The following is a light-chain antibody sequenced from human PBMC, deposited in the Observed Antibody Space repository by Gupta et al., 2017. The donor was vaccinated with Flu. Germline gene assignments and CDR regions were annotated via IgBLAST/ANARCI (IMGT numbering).Light chain of an antibody. J-gene: IGKJ3*01. CDR1: QSISSSS. V-gene: IGKV3-20*01. Sequence: IVLTQSPGTLSLSPGERATLSCRASQSISSSSLAWYQQKLGQAPRLLIYAASSGATGIPYRFSGSGSGTDFTLTISRLEPEDFAVYYCQHYGSSIFTFGPGTKVDIK. CDR3: QHYGSSIFT. CDR2: AAS.